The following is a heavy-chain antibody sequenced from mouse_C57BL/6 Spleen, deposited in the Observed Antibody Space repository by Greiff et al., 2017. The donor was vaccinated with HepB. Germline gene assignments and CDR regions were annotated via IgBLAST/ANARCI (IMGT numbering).Heavy chain of an antibody. J-gene: IGHJ1*03. V-gene: IGHV1-53*01. CDR3: ARGGIYDGYDAHDV. Sequence: QVQLQQSGTELVKPGASVKLSCKASGYTFTSYWMHWVKQRPGQGLEWIGNINPSNGGTNYNEKFKSKATLTVDKSSSTAYMQLSSLTSEDSAVYYCARGGIYDGYDAHDVWGTGTTVTVSS. CDR2: INPSNGGT. CDR1: GYTFTSYW. D-gene: IGHD2-3*01.